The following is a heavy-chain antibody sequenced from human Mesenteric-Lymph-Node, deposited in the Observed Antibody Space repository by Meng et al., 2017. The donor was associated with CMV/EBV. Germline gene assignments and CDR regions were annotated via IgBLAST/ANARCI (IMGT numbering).Heavy chain of an antibody. Sequence: GESLKISCAASGFSLSIYSMNWVRQAPGKGLEWVAVIWYDGSNEEYADSVKGRFTVSRDNSKNTLYLQMNSLRAEDTAVYYCARWGFGKIMDYWGQGTQVTVSS. CDR2: IWYDGSNE. J-gene: IGHJ4*02. CDR3: ARWGFGKIMDY. V-gene: IGHV3-33*08. D-gene: IGHD3-3*01. CDR1: GFSLSIYS.